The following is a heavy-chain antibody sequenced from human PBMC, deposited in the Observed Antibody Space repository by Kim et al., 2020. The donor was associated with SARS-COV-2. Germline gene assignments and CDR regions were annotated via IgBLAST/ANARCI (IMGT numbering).Heavy chain of an antibody. D-gene: IGHD2-8*02. V-gene: IGHV6-1*01. CDR2: TYYRSKWNN. Sequence: SQTLSLTCDISGDSVSSKSAAWNWIRQSASRGLEWLGRTYYRSKWNNNYAGYVKSRITIKPDTSKNQFSLQLNSVTPEDTAVYYCDRITGVSPDYWGQGTLVTVSS. CDR1: GDSVSSKSAA. CDR3: DRITGVSPDY. J-gene: IGHJ4*02.